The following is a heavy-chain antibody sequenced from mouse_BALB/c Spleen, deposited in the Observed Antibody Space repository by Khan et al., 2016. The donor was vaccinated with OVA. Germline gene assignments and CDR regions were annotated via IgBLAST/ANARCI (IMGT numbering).Heavy chain of an antibody. CDR1: GFTFSTYG. V-gene: IGHV5-6*01. CDR3: SRRAYYYDGEGFAY. CDR2: VSTDGGYP. J-gene: IGHJ3*01. D-gene: IGHD1-1*01. Sequence: DVHLVESGGDLVKPGGSLKLSCAASGFTFSTYGMSWVRQTPDKRLEWVATVSTDGGYPTYPDSVKGRFTISRDNAKNTSYLQMSGLKSEDTAMFSCSRRAYYYDGEGFAYWDQGTLVTVSA.